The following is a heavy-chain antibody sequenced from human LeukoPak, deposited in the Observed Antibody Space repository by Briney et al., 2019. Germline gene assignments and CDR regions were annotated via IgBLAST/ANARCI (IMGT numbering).Heavy chain of an antibody. CDR1: GGSISSYY. Sequence: SETLSLTCTVPGGSISSYYWSWIRQPAGKGLEWIGRIYTSGSTNYNPSLKSRVTMSVDTSKNQFSLKLSSVTAADTAVYYCAREKDDSSGYYSEGLYYFDYWGQGTLVTVSS. D-gene: IGHD3-22*01. V-gene: IGHV4-4*07. CDR3: AREKDDSSGYYSEGLYYFDY. CDR2: IYTSGST. J-gene: IGHJ4*02.